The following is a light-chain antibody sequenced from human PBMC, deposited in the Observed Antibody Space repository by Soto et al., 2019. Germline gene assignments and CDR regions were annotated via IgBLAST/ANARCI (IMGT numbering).Light chain of an antibody. Sequence: EIVLTQSPGTLSLSPGERVTLSCRASQSVSSSYLAWYQQKPGQAPRLLIYGASSRATGIPDRFSGSGSGTEFTLTISSLQPEDFATYYCQQLNSYPTFGQGTRLEIK. CDR1: QSVSSSY. J-gene: IGKJ5*01. V-gene: IGKV3-20*01. CDR2: GAS. CDR3: QQLNSYPT.